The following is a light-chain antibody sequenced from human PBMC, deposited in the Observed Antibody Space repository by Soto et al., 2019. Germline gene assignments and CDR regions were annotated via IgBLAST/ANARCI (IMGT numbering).Light chain of an antibody. CDR3: HQYNTSPDT. J-gene: IGKJ2*01. CDR2: GIS. Sequence: EIVLTQSPGTLSLSPGETATLSCRASQSVSSAYLAWYQQKPDQAPRLLIYGISSRATGIPDRFRGRGSGTDFTLTISRLEPEDFAVYYCHQYNTSPDTFGQGTNLEI. CDR1: QSVSSAY. V-gene: IGKV3-20*01.